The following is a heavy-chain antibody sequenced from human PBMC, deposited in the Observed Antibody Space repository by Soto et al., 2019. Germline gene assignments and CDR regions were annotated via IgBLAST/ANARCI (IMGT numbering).Heavy chain of an antibody. D-gene: IGHD3-22*01. CDR3: ARLSYYDSSPFDY. J-gene: IGHJ4*02. V-gene: IGHV5-51*01. Sequence: TGESLKISCTGSGYNFANYWIAWVRQMPGKGLDWLGIIYHGDSDIRYSPSFEGQVTISADKSISTAYLQWSSLKASDTALYYCARLSYYDSSPFDYWGPGTLVTVSS. CDR1: GYNFANYW. CDR2: IYHGDSDI.